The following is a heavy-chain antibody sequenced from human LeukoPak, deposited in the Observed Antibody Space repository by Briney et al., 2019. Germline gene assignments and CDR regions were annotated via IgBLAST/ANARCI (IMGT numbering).Heavy chain of an antibody. CDR3: ARDKDYYIFMDV. CDR1: GFTFSSYW. V-gene: IGHV3-74*01. CDR2: INSDGSRT. D-gene: IGHD3-10*01. J-gene: IGHJ6*03. Sequence: GGSLRLFCAASGFTFSSYWMHWVRQAPGKGLVWVSRINSDGSRTSYAASVKGRFTIFRDNAKNTLYMQMNSLRAEDTAVYYCARDKDYYIFMDVWGKGTTVTVSS.